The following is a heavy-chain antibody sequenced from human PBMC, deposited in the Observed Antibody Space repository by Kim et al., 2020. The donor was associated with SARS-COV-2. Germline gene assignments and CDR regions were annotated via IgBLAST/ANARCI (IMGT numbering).Heavy chain of an antibody. CDR2: ISGSFNTI. CDR3: ARHLFGYYAMDV. Sequence: GGSLRLSCEASGFTFSTYSLNWVRQAPGKGLEWLSYISGSFNTIYYADSVKGRFTISTDNAKNSLYLQMNSLRAEDTAVYYCARHLFGYYAMDVWGQETTVTVSS. D-gene: IGHD3-3*01. V-gene: IGHV3-48*04. J-gene: IGHJ6*02. CDR1: GFTFSTYS.